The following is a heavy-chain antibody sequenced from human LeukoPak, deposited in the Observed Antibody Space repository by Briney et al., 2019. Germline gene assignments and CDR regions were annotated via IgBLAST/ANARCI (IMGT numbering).Heavy chain of an antibody. CDR3: ARDYCSSTSCLFDY. CDR1: GYTFTGYH. CDR2: INPNSGDT. Sequence: ASVKVSCRASGYTFTGYHIHWVRQAPGQGLEWMGRINPNSGDTNYAQNFQGRVTMTRDTSINTAYMELSRLRSDDTAVHYCARDYCSSTSCLFDYWGQGTLVTVSS. J-gene: IGHJ4*02. V-gene: IGHV1-2*06. D-gene: IGHD2-2*01.